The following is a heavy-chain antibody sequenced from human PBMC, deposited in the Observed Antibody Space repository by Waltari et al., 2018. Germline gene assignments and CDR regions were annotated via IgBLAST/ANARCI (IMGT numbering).Heavy chain of an antibody. V-gene: IGHV3-15*07. Sequence: EVQLVESGGGLVKPGGSLRLSCAASGFTFRTAWMNWVRQAPGKGLEWVGRIKSKTDGGTTDYAAPVKGRFTISRDDSKNTLYLQMNSLKTEDTAVYYCTIHYYGSGSYGYWGQGTLVTVSS. D-gene: IGHD3-10*01. CDR1: GFTFRTAW. J-gene: IGHJ4*02. CDR2: IKSKTDGGTT. CDR3: TIHYYGSGSYGY.